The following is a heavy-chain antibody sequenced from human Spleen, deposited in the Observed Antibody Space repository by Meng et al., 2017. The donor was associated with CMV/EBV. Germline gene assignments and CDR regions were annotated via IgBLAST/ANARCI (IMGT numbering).Heavy chain of an antibody. D-gene: IGHD1-14*01. CDR3: ARHHHSPTFDY. V-gene: IGHV4-39*01. CDR1: GGSISSSSYY. Sequence: LQLQESGPGLVKPSETLSLTCTVSGGSISSSSYYWGWIRQPPGEGLEWIGSVVYSGTTYYTSSLKSRVSISVDTSKNQFSLKLSSVTAADTAVYYCARHHHSPTFDYWGQGTLVTVSS. CDR2: VVYSGTT. J-gene: IGHJ4*02.